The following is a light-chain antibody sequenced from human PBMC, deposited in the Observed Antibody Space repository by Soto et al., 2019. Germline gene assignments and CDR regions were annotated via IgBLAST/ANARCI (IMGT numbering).Light chain of an antibody. CDR3: QQYGSSPMYT. Sequence: EIVLTQSPGTLSLSPAERATLSCRASQSVSSSYLAWYQQKPGQAPRLLIYGASSRATGIPDRFSGSGSGTDFTLTISRLELEDFAVYYCQQYGSSPMYTFGQGTKLEIK. CDR2: GAS. J-gene: IGKJ2*01. CDR1: QSVSSSY. V-gene: IGKV3-20*01.